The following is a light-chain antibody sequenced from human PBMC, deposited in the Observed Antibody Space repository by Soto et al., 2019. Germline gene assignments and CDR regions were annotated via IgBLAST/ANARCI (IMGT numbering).Light chain of an antibody. CDR3: SSYTSSSTL. Sequence: QSALTQPASVSGSPGQSITISCTGTSSDVGGYNYVSWYQQHPGKAPKLMIYAVTDRPSGVSSRFSGSKSGNTASLTISGLQAEDEADHYCSSYTSSSTLFGTGTKLTVL. V-gene: IGLV2-14*01. CDR1: SSDVGGYNY. J-gene: IGLJ1*01. CDR2: AVT.